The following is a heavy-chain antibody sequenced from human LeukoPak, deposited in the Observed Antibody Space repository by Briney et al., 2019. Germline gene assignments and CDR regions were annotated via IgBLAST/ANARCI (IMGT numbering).Heavy chain of an antibody. CDR1: GYTITSYG. CDR3: ARDRQQHRYYYYYYGMDV. Sequence: GASVKVSCKASGYTITSYGISWARQAPGQGLEWMGWISAYNGNTNYAQKLQCRVTMTTDTSTSTAYMELRSLRSDDTAVYYCARDRQQHRYYYYYYGMDVWGQGTTVTVSS. V-gene: IGHV1-18*01. J-gene: IGHJ6*02. CDR2: ISAYNGNT. D-gene: IGHD6-13*01.